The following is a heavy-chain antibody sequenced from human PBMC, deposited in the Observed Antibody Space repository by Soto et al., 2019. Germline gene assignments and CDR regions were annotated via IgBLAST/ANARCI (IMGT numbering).Heavy chain of an antibody. CDR1: VGTFSSYA. CDR3: ARDKYKPLERRAFDY. D-gene: IGHD2-2*01. V-gene: IGHV1-69*13. Sequence: SVKVSCKASVGTFSSYAISWVRQAPGQGLEWMGGIIPIFGTANYAQKFQGRVTITADESTSTAYMELSSLRSEDTVVYYCARDKYKPLERRAFDYWGQGTLVTVSS. J-gene: IGHJ4*02. CDR2: IIPIFGTA.